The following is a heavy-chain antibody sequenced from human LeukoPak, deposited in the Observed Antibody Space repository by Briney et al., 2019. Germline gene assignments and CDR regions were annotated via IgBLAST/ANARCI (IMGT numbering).Heavy chain of an antibody. CDR3: AKDVGSGPPTYYYYGMDV. Sequence: GGSLRLSCAASGFTFDDYAMHWVRQAPGKGLEGVSGICWNSGSIGYADSVKGRFTISRDNAKNSLYLQMNSLRAEDTALYYCAKDVGSGPPTYYYYGMDVWGQGTTVTVSS. CDR1: GFTFDDYA. D-gene: IGHD6-19*01. J-gene: IGHJ6*02. V-gene: IGHV3-9*01. CDR2: ICWNSGSI.